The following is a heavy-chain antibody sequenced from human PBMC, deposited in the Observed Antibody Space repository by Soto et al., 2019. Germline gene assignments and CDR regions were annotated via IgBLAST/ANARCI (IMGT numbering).Heavy chain of an antibody. CDR3: AHRLPGPSGYDV. CDR1: GFSLTSGVVG. D-gene: IGHD6-13*01. J-gene: IGHJ6*02. CDR2: IYWNDEQ. Sequence: QITLKESGPTLVKPTQTLTLTCTFSGFSLTSGVVGVGWIRQPPGEALEWLALIYWNDEQYYNPSLRNRLTITRDTSINQVVLTMTNMDPVDTATSYCAHRLPGPSGYDVWGQGTTVTVSS. V-gene: IGHV2-5*01.